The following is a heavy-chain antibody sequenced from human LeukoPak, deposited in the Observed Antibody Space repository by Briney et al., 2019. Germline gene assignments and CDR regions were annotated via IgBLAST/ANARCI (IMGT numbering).Heavy chain of an antibody. J-gene: IGHJ6*02. Sequence: PGGSLRLSCAASGFTFSSYAMSWVRQAPGKGLEWVSAISGSGGSTYYADSVKGRFTISRDNSKNTLYLQMNSLRAEDTAVYYCAKGTAVGYCSGGSCYSRRNYYYGMDVWGQGTTITVSS. CDR1: GFTFSSYA. D-gene: IGHD2-15*01. CDR2: ISGSGGST. CDR3: AKGTAVGYCSGGSCYSRRNYYYGMDV. V-gene: IGHV3-23*01.